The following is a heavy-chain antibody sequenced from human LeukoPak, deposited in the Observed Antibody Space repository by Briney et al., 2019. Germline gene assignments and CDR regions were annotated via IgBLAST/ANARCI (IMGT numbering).Heavy chain of an antibody. Sequence: GGSLRLSCAASGFTFSSYAMHWVRQAPGKGLEWVAVISYDGSNKYYADSVKGRFTISRDNSKNTLYLQMNSLRAEDTAVYYCARDPGDSSGYYLTYYYGMDVWGQGTTVTVSS. V-gene: IGHV3-30*04. CDR1: GFTFSSYA. J-gene: IGHJ6*02. D-gene: IGHD3-22*01. CDR3: ARDPGDSSGYYLTYYYGMDV. CDR2: ISYDGSNK.